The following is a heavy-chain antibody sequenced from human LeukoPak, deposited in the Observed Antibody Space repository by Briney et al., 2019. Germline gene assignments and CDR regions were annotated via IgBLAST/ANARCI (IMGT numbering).Heavy chain of an antibody. CDR3: ARGPISSNPGT. V-gene: IGHV3-74*01. D-gene: IGHD2-2*01. CDR1: GFTFSSYW. J-gene: IGHJ5*02. Sequence: GGSLRLSCAASGFTFSSYWMHWVRQAPGKGLVWVSRVSADGSSTTYADSVKGRFTISRDNAKNTLYLQMNSLKAEDTAIYYCARGPISSNPGTWGQGTLVTVSS. CDR2: VSADGSST.